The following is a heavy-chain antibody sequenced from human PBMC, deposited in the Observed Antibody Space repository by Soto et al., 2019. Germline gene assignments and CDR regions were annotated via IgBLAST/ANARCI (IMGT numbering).Heavy chain of an antibody. CDR2: IYSGGST. V-gene: IGHV3-66*01. J-gene: IGHJ6*02. Sequence: GGSLRLSCAASGFTVSSNYMSWVRQAPGKGLEWVSVIYSGGSTYYADSVKGRFTIFRDNSKNTLYLQMNSLRAEDTAVYYCARNLHFGVVINYGMDVWGQGTTVTVYS. CDR1: GFTVSSNY. CDR3: ARNLHFGVVINYGMDV. D-gene: IGHD3-3*01.